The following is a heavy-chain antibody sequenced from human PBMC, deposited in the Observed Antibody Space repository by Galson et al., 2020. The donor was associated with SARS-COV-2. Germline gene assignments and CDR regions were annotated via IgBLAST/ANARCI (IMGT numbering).Heavy chain of an antibody. CDR3: ASSYNSGWLGGAFDM. D-gene: IGHD6-19*01. Sequence: ESLKIHCASSGFTCSSYYMNWVLQAAGRGLEWVSSMSFSSSDIYYPYSVKGRFTTSRDNAKNSLFLQMNSLRGEETAVYYFASSYNSGWLGGAFDMWGQGTMVTVSS. CDR2: MSFSSSDI. J-gene: IGHJ3*02. CDR1: GFTCSSYY. V-gene: IGHV3-21*01.